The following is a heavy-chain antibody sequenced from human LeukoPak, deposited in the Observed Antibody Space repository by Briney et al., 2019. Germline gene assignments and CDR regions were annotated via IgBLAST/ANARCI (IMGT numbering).Heavy chain of an antibody. V-gene: IGHV3-7*01. CDR2: IKQDGSEK. D-gene: IGHD3-10*01. CDR3: ARDRLGNY. J-gene: IGHJ4*02. Sequence: GGSLRLSCAASGFTFSDYYMTWIRQAPGKGLEWVANIKQDGSEKYYVDSVKGRFTISRDNAKNSLYLQMNSLRAEDTAVYYCARDRLGNYWGQGTLVTVSS. CDR1: GFTFSDYY.